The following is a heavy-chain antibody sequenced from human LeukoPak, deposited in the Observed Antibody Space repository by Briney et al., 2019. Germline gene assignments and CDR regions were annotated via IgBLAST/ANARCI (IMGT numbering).Heavy chain of an antibody. CDR1: GYTFTGYY. J-gene: IGHJ5*02. V-gene: IGHV1-2*02. D-gene: IGHD1-26*01. Sequence: ASVKVSCKTSGYTFTGYYVNWVRQAPGQGLEWMGWINPNSGGTNYAQKFQGRVTMTRDTSISTAYMELSRLRSDDTAVYYCARGRWELLTANRGGNWFDPWGQGTLVTVSS. CDR2: INPNSGGT. CDR3: ARGRWELLTANRGGNWFDP.